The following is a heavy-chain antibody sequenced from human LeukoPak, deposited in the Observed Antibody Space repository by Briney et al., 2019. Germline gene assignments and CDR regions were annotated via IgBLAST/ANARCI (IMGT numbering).Heavy chain of an antibody. CDR2: ISLDGSDK. J-gene: IGHJ4*02. CDR3: AKFPTLKLRPYCGSDCYSY. V-gene: IGHV3-30*18. D-gene: IGHD2-21*02. CDR1: GFIFSNYA. Sequence: GGSLRLSCAASGFIFSNYAMNWVRQAPGKGLEWVASISLDGSDKYYLASVKGRFTISRDNSKNTLFLQLNSLRPEDTAVYYCAKFPTLKLRPYCGSDCYSYWGQGTPVTVSS.